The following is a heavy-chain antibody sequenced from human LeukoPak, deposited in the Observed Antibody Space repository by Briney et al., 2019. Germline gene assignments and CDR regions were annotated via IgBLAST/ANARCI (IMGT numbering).Heavy chain of an antibody. V-gene: IGHV3-7*01. Sequence: GGSLRLSCTASGFTFSNYWMMWVRQAPGKGLEWVANINEDGSEKYYADSVEGRFTISRDDPKNSLYLQMNSLRAEDTAVYYCARVDYRGGGYFMDVWGRGTPVTVSS. CDR2: INEDGSEK. D-gene: IGHD4-11*01. J-gene: IGHJ6*03. CDR3: ARVDYRGGGYFMDV. CDR1: GFTFSNYW.